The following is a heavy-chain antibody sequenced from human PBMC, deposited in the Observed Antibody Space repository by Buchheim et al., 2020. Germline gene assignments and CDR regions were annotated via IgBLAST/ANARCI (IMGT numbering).Heavy chain of an antibody. CDR3: ARAEYSSYHNWFDP. J-gene: IGHJ5*02. CDR2: ISYDGSNK. CDR1: GFTFSSYA. D-gene: IGHD6-6*01. Sequence: QVQLVESGGGVVQPGRSLRLSCAASGFTFSSYAMHWVRQAPGKGLEWVAVISYDGSNKYYADSVKGRFTISRDNSKNTLYLQMNSLRAEDTAVYYCARAEYSSYHNWFDPWGQGTL. V-gene: IGHV3-30-3*01.